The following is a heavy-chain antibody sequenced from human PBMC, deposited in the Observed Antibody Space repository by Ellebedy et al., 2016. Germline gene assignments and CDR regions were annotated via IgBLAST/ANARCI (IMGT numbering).Heavy chain of an antibody. CDR1: GGFISNYS. Sequence: SETLSLXCNVSGGFISNYSCSSIRRSPGKGLERIGYMYHSGYSNYNPSLKSRATISVDTSKNQFSLRVTSVAAADTAVYYCATSPAHDFWSGAARGLYFYYMDVWGRGTAVTVSS. V-gene: IGHV4-59*01. CDR3: ATSPAHDFWSGAARGLYFYYMDV. CDR2: MYHSGYS. J-gene: IGHJ6*03. D-gene: IGHD3-3*01.